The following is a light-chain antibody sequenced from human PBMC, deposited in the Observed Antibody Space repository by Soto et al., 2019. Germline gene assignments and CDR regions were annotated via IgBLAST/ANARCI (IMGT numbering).Light chain of an antibody. J-gene: IGKJ1*01. CDR1: QSISSY. CDR2: AAS. CDR3: QQRYSTLWT. V-gene: IGKV1-39*01. Sequence: DIQMTQSPSSLSASVGDRVTITCRASQSISSYLNWYQQKPGKAPKLLIYAASSLQSGVPSRFSGSGSGTDFPLTISSLQPEYFATYYCQQRYSTLWTFGQGTKVEIK.